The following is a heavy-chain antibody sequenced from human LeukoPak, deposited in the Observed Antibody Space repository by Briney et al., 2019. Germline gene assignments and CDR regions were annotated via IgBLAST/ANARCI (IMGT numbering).Heavy chain of an antibody. Sequence: GGSLRLSCAASGFSVSSNYMNWVRQAPGKGLEGVSVIYSGGSTYYADSVKGRFTISRDNSKNTLYLQMSSLRAEDTAVYYCARGYGSGTYSPLDYWGQGTLVTVSS. V-gene: IGHV3-66*01. CDR1: GFSVSSNY. D-gene: IGHD3-10*01. J-gene: IGHJ4*02. CDR2: IYSGGST. CDR3: ARGYGSGTYSPLDY.